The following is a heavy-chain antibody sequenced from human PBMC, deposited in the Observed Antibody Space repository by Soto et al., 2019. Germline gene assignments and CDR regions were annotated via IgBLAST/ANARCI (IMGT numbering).Heavy chain of an antibody. V-gene: IGHV3-23*01. D-gene: IGHD3-16*01. Sequence: GSLRLSCAASGFTFSRYAMSWVRQAPGKGLEWVSAISGSGDSTYYADSVKGRFTISRDNSKNTLYLQMNSLRVEDTAVYYCAIDLGERPYWGQGTLVTVSS. CDR3: AIDLGERPY. CDR1: GFTFSRYA. CDR2: ISGSGDST. J-gene: IGHJ4*02.